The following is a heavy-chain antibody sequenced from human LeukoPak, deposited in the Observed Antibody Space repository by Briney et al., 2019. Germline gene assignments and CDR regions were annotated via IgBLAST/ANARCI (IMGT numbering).Heavy chain of an antibody. J-gene: IGHJ4*02. V-gene: IGHV3-30*02. CDR3: AREEKYHYYGSGSYRGELDY. Sequence: GGSLRLSCAASGFTFSSYGMHWVRQAPGKGLEWVAFIRYDGSNKYYADSVKGRFTISRDNSKNTLYLQMNSLRAEDTAVYYCAREEKYHYYGSGSYRGELDYWGQGTLVTVSS. CDR1: GFTFSSYG. CDR2: IRYDGSNK. D-gene: IGHD3-10*01.